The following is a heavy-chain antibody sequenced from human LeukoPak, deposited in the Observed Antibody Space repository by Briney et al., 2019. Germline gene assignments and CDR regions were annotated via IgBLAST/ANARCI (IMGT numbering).Heavy chain of an antibody. CDR2: IIPIFGTA. CDR1: GGTFSSYA. J-gene: IGHJ6*03. D-gene: IGHD5-24*01. V-gene: IGHV1-69*13. CDR3: ARDGYNSRRYYYYYMDV. Sequence: SVKVSCKASGGTFSSYAISWVRQAPGQGLEWMGGIIPIFGTANYAQKFQGRVTITADESTSTAYMELSSLRSEDTAVYYCARDGYNSRRYYYYYMDVWGKGTTVTISS.